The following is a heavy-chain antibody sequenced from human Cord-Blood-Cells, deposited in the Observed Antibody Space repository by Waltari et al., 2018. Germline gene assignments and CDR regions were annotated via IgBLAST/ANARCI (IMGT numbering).Heavy chain of an antibody. CDR1: GFTFSSYA. Sequence: EVQLLESGGGLVQPGGSLRLSCAASGFTFSSYAMSWVRQPPGKGLELVSAISGSGCSTYYADSVKGRFTISRDNSKNTLYLQMNSLRAEDTAVYYCAKEIGKYNWNYDAFDIWGQGTMVTVSS. CDR3: AKEIGKYNWNYDAFDI. J-gene: IGHJ3*02. D-gene: IGHD1-7*01. CDR2: ISGSGCST. V-gene: IGHV3-23*01.